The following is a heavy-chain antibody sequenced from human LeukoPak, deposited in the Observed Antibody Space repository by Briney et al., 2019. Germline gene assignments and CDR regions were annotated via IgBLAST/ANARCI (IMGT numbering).Heavy chain of an antibody. CDR2: INWNGGST. D-gene: IGHD3-10*01. V-gene: IGHV3-20*04. CDR3: AKDSQQVLLWFGLLDY. J-gene: IGHJ4*02. Sequence: GGSLRLSCTASGFTFDDHGMSWVRQAPGKGLEWVSAINWNGGSTGYADSVKGRFTISRDNSKNTLYLQMNSLRAEDTAVYYCAKDSQQVLLWFGLLDYWGQGTLVTVSS. CDR1: GFTFDDHG.